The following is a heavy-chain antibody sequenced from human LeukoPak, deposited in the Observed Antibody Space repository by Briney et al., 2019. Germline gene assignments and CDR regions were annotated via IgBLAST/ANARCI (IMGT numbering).Heavy chain of an antibody. Sequence: ASVKVSCKVSGYTLTELSMHWVRQAPGKGLEWMGGFDPEDGETIYAQKFQGRVTMTEDTSTDTAYMELSSLRSEDTAVYYCALSDSSGWYRDYWGQGTLVTVSS. J-gene: IGHJ4*02. CDR2: FDPEDGET. V-gene: IGHV1-24*01. CDR1: GYTLTELS. CDR3: ALSDSSGWYRDY. D-gene: IGHD6-19*01.